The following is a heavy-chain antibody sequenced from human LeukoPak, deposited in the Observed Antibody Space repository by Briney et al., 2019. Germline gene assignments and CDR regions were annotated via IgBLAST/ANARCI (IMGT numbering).Heavy chain of an antibody. D-gene: IGHD6-6*01. CDR3: ARTSIAADTFDY. V-gene: IGHV3-21*01. Sequence: GGSLRLSCAASGFTFSSYGMHWVRQAPGKGLEWVSSIITTTTYIYYAESVKGRFTVSRDNAKSSLYLQMNSLRAEDTAVYYCARTSIAADTFDYWGQGTLVTVSS. CDR2: IITTTTYI. CDR1: GFTFSSYG. J-gene: IGHJ4*02.